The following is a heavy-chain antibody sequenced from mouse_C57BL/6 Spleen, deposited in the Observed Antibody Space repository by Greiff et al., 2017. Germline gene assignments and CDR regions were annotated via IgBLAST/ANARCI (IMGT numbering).Heavy chain of an antibody. D-gene: IGHD2-4*01. J-gene: IGHJ4*01. CDR3: ARITPLCAMDY. CDR1: GFTFSDYG. V-gene: IGHV5-17*01. CDR2: ISSGSSTI. Sequence: EVQLVESGGGLVKPGGSLKLSCAASGFTFSDYGMHWVRQAPEKGLEWVAYISSGSSTIYYADTVKGRFTISRDNAKNTLFLQMTSLRSEDTAMYYCARITPLCAMDYWGQGTSVTVSS.